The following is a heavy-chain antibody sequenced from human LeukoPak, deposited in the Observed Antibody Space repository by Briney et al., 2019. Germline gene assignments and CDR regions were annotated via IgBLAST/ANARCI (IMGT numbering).Heavy chain of an antibody. J-gene: IGHJ4*02. Sequence: SGTLSLTCAVYGGSFSGYYWSWIRQPPGKGLEWIGEINHSGSTNYNPSLKSRVTISVDTSKNQFSLKLSSVTAADTAVYYCARRRYCSSTSCYPFDYWGQGTLVAVSS. CDR1: GGSFSGYY. V-gene: IGHV4-34*01. CDR2: INHSGST. CDR3: ARRRYCSSTSCYPFDY. D-gene: IGHD2-2*01.